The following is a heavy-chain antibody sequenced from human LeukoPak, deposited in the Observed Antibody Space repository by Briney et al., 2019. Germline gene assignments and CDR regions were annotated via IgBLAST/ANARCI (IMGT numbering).Heavy chain of an antibody. CDR2: INTNTGNP. V-gene: IGHV7-4-1*02. J-gene: IGHJ4*02. CDR3: ARGKVIVVPQHGDLDY. D-gene: IGHD3-22*01. CDR1: GYTFTSYA. Sequence: ASVKVSCKASGYTFTSYAMNWVRQAPGQGLEWMGWINTNTGNPTYAQGFTGRFVFSLDTSVSTAYLQISSLKAEDTAVYYCARGKVIVVPQHGDLDYWGQGTLVTVSS.